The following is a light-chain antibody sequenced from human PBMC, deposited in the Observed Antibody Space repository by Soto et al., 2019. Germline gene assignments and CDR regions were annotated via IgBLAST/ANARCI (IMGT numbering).Light chain of an antibody. CDR1: ESVSDGS. J-gene: IGKJ1*01. CDR2: GAS. Sequence: EIVLTQSPGTLSLSPGERAALSCRASESVSDGSLAWYQQKSGQAPRLLIYGASSRATGIPDRFSGSGSGTDFTLTISRLEPEDFAVYSWQQYGTSPPRFGQGTKVEIK. V-gene: IGKV3-20*01. CDR3: QQYGTSPPR.